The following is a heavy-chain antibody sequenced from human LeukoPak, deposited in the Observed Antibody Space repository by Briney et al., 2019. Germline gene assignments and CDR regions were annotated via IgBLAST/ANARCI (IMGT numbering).Heavy chain of an antibody. CDR1: GFTVSSNY. J-gene: IGHJ3*01. V-gene: IGHV3-53*01. CDR3: ARDMSTRVTPISYAFDV. Sequence: PWGSLRLSCAASGFTVSSNYMSWVRQAPGKGLEWVSVIYSGGSTYYADSVKGRFTISRDNSKNTLYLQMNSLRAEDTAVYYCARDMSTRVTPISYAFDVWGQGTMVTVSS. CDR2: IYSGGST. D-gene: IGHD4-23*01.